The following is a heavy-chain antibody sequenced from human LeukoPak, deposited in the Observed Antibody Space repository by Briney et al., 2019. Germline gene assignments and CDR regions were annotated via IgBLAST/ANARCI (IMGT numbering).Heavy chain of an antibody. CDR2: IKQDGSEK. Sequence: PGGSLRLSCAASGFAFSTYWMTWVRQAPEKGLEWVATIKQDGSEKYYVDSVKGRFTISRDNAKNSLYLQMNSLRAEDTAVYYCARESDRHHDLWSGYLALDYWGQGTRVTVSS. CDR3: ARESDRHHDLWSGYLALDY. V-gene: IGHV3-7*01. CDR1: GFAFSTYW. J-gene: IGHJ4*02. D-gene: IGHD3-3*01.